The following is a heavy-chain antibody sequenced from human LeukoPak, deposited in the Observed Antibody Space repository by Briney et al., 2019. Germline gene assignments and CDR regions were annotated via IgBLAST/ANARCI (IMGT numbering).Heavy chain of an antibody. CDR2: ITSSGSIT. Sequence: PGGSLRLSCTASGFTISDHYMSGYRLSPGKGLEWLSYITSSGSITDYADSVKGRFTISRDNSKNTVHLQMNSLRAADTALYSCARDLTGKYYIAYWGQGTPVTVSS. J-gene: IGHJ4*02. CDR3: ARDLTGKYYIAY. V-gene: IGHV3-11*04. CDR1: GFTISDHY. D-gene: IGHD2-8*02.